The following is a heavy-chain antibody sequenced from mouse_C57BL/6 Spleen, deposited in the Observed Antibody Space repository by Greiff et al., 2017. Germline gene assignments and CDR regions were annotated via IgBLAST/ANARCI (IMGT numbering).Heavy chain of an antibody. V-gene: IGHV1-22*01. CDR2: INPNNGGT. CDR1: GYTFTDYN. J-gene: IGHJ3*01. D-gene: IGHD1-1*01. Sequence: VQLKESGPELVKPGASVKMSCKASGYTFTDYNMHWVKQSHGKSLEWIGYINPNNGGTSYNQKFKGKATLTVNKSSSTAYMELRSLTSEDSAVYYCARDDYYGSSYDWFAYWGQGTLVTVSA. CDR3: ARDDYYGSSYDWFAY.